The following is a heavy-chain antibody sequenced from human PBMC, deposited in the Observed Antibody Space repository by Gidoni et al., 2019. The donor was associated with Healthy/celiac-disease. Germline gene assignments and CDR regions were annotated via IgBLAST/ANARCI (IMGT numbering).Heavy chain of an antibody. D-gene: IGHD3-10*01. Sequence: QVQLVQSGAEVKKPGSSVKVSCKASGGTFSSYAISWVRQAPGQGLEWMGGIIPIFGTANYAQKFQGRVTITADESTSTAYMELSSLRSEDTAVYYCARADGSGSYYTYYYYYMDVWGKGTTVTVSS. CDR2: IIPIFGTA. CDR1: GGTFSSYA. V-gene: IGHV1-69*01. CDR3: ARADGSGSYYTYYYYYMDV. J-gene: IGHJ6*03.